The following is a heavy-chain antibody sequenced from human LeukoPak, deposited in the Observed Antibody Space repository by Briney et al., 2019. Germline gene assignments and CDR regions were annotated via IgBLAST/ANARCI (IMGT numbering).Heavy chain of an antibody. J-gene: IGHJ6*02. CDR2: LWYDGSNK. V-gene: IGHV3-33*06. CDR1: GFTFSSYA. CDR3: AKDMAEGVLSMDV. D-gene: IGHD2-8*01. Sequence: GGSLRLSCSASGFTFSSYAMHWVRQAPGKGLEWVAVLWYDGSNKYYADSVKGRFTFSRDNSKNTLYLQMNSLRAEDTAVYYCAKDMAEGVLSMDVWGQGTTVTVSS.